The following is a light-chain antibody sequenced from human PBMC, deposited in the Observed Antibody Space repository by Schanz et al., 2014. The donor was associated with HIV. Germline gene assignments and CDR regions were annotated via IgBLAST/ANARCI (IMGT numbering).Light chain of an antibody. CDR3: IAYTSDTVL. J-gene: IGLJ2*01. V-gene: IGLV2-8*01. CDR1: NSDVGGHNY. CDR2: EVT. Sequence: QSALTQPPSASGSPGQSVTISCTGTNSDVGGHNYVSWFQQHPGKAPRLIIYEVTKRPSGVPDRFSGSKSGTSASLAITGLQGDDEADYYCIAYTSDTVLFGGGTKLTVL.